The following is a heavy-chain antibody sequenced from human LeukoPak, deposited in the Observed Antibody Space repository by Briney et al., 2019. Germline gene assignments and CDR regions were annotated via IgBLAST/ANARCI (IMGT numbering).Heavy chain of an antibody. Sequence: SGPTLVNLTQTLTLTCTFSGFSLTTSRVGVGWIRQPPGKALEWLALIYWDDDKRYSPSLKSRLTITKDTSKNQVVLIMTNMDPVDTATYYCAHRGGTGAYFDLWGRGTLVTVSS. CDR2: IYWDDDK. D-gene: IGHD1-14*01. J-gene: IGHJ2*01. CDR3: AHRGGTGAYFDL. CDR1: GFSLTTSRVG. V-gene: IGHV2-5*02.